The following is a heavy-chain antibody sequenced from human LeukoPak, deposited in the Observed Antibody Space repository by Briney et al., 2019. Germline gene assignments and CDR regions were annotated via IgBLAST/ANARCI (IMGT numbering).Heavy chain of an antibody. CDR2: IYTSGST. CDR3: ARDRYCSSTSCYNYYYYGMDV. J-gene: IGHJ6*02. CDR1: GGSISSYY. Sequence: SETLSLTCTVSGGSISSYYWSWIRQPPGRGLEWIGYIYTSGSTNYNPSLKSRVTMSVDTSKNQFSLKLSSVTAADTAVYYCARDRYCSSTSCYNYYYYGMDVWGQGTTVTVSS. D-gene: IGHD2-2*02. V-gene: IGHV4-4*08.